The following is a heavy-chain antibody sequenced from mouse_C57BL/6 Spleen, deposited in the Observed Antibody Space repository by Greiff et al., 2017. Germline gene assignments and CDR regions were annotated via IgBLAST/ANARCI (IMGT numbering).Heavy chain of an antibody. V-gene: IGHV1-69*01. CDR2: IDPSDSYT. D-gene: IGHD1-1*01. CDR3: ARSGYYGRAWFAY. Sequence: QVQLQQPGAELVMPGASVKLSCKASGYTFTSYWMHWVKQRPGQGLEWIGEIDPSDSYTNYNQKFKGKSTLTVDKSSSTAYMQLSSLTSEDSAVDYCARSGYYGRAWFAYWGQGTLVTVSA. J-gene: IGHJ3*01. CDR1: GYTFTSYW.